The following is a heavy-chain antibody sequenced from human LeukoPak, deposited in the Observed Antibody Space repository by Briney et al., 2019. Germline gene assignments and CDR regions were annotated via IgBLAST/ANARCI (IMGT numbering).Heavy chain of an antibody. CDR3: ARERITMVRGVHTNWFDP. J-gene: IGHJ5*02. Sequence: GGSLRLSCVASGFTFSTYTMNWVRQAPGKGLEWVSSISRDSTYIYSADSAKGRFTVSRDDAKSSLFLQMNSLRAEDTAVYYCARERITMVRGVHTNWFDPWGQGTLVTVSS. D-gene: IGHD3-10*01. CDR2: ISRDSTYI. V-gene: IGHV3-21*01. CDR1: GFTFSTYT.